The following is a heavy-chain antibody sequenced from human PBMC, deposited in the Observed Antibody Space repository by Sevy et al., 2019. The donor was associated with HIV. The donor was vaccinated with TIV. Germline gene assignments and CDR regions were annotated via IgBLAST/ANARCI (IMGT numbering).Heavy chain of an antibody. CDR1: GGSFSGYY. J-gene: IGHJ6*02. CDR2: FKHSGST. CDR3: ARRHHLKQYYYYYGMDV. Sequence: SETLSLTCAVYGGSFSGYYWSWIRRPPAKGLEWIGEFKHSGSTNDNPSLNSRVTISVDTSKNQFSLKLSSVTAADTAVYYCARRHHLKQYYYYYGMDVWGQGTTVTVSS. V-gene: IGHV4-34*01.